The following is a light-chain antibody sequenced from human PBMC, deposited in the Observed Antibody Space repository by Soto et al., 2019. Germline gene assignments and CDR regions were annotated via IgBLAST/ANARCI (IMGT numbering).Light chain of an antibody. CDR1: QSVSSN. CDR3: QQYDKYST. V-gene: IGKV3-15*01. J-gene: IGKJ1*01. CDR2: GAS. Sequence: ETVMTQSPATLPVSPGERATLSCRASQSVSSNLAWYQQKPGQAPRLLIYGASTRATGIPARFSGSGSGTEFTLTVSSLQSEDFAVYYCQQYDKYSTFGQGTKVDIK.